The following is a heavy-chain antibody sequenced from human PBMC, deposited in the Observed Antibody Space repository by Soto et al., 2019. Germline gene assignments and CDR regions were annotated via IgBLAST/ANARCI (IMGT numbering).Heavy chain of an antibody. CDR1: GFTFSNYA. CDR3: AKTSSLFDY. CDR2: ISKSGGGT. J-gene: IGHJ4*02. Sequence: EVQLLESGGGLVQPGGSLRLSCAASGFTFSNYAMSWVRQAPGKGLEWVSSISKSGGGTYYADSVKGRFTISRDNSKNTLYLQMNSLKAEDTAVYSCAKTSSLFDYWGQGTRVTVSS. D-gene: IGHD6-13*01. V-gene: IGHV3-23*01.